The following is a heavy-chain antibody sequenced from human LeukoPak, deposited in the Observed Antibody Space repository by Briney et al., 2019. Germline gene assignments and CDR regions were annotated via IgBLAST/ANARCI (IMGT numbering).Heavy chain of an antibody. Sequence: KTSGTLSLTCTVSGDSISGSTYYWAWIRQPPGKGLEWIASIFYTGITYYNPSLKTRVTISVDTSKNQFSLKLNSVTAADTAQYYCARILNSGAGCYSHWGQGTLVTVSS. CDR2: IFYTGIT. CDR1: GDSISGSTYY. D-gene: IGHD2-15*01. V-gene: IGHV4-39*01. CDR3: ARILNSGAGCYSH. J-gene: IGHJ4*02.